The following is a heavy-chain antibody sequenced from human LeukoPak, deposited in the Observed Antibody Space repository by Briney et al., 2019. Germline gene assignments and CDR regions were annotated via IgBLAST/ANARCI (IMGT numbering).Heavy chain of an antibody. J-gene: IGHJ4*02. CDR3: ARDSSSFPNYFDY. CDR1: GFTFSSYG. CDR2: LYSDGST. Sequence: GGSLRLSCAASGFTFSSYGMHWVRQAPGKGLEWVSLLYSDGSTFYADSVKGRFTISRDNSKNTLYLQMNRLRAEDTAVYYCARDSSSFPNYFDYWGQGTLVTVSS. V-gene: IGHV3-NL1*01. D-gene: IGHD2/OR15-2a*01.